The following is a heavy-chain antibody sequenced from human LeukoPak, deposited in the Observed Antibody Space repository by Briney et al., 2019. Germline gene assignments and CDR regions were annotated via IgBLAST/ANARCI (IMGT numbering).Heavy chain of an antibody. V-gene: IGHV3-21*01. D-gene: IGHD6-6*01. Sequence: VGSLRLSCAASGFTFSSYSMNWVRQAPGKGLEWVSSISSSSSYIYYADSVKGRFTISRDNAKNSLYLQMNSLRAEDTAVYYCARHIEYSSSSRDYWGQGTLVTVSS. CDR3: ARHIEYSSSSRDY. CDR2: ISSSSSYI. CDR1: GFTFSSYS. J-gene: IGHJ4*02.